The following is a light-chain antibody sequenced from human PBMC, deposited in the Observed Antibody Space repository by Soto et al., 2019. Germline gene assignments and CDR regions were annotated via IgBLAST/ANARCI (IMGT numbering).Light chain of an antibody. Sequence: AIRMTQSPSSFSASTGDRVTITCRASQGISSYLAWYQQKPGKAPKLLIYAASTLQSGVPSRFSGSGSGTDFTLTTSCLQSEDFATYYCQQYYSYPQTFGQGTKLEMK. V-gene: IGKV1-8*01. CDR2: AAS. CDR3: QQYYSYPQT. J-gene: IGKJ2*01. CDR1: QGISSY.